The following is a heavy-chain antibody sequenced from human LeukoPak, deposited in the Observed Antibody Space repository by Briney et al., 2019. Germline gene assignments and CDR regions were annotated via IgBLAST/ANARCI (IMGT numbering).Heavy chain of an antibody. CDR2: LTGDGGRT. D-gene: IGHD4-23*01. CDR3: VKDPFYGGNPLNYFDY. J-gene: IGHJ4*02. Sequence: GGSLRLSCSASGFTFSSYAMHWVRQAPGKGLECVSALTGDGGRTYYADSVKGRFTISRDNSKNTLYLQMSSLRVEDTAVYYCVKDPFYGGNPLNYFDYWGQGTLVAVSS. CDR1: GFTFSSYA. V-gene: IGHV3-64D*06.